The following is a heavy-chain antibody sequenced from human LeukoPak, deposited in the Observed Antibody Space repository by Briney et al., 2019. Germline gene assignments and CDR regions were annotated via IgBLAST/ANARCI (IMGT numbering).Heavy chain of an antibody. D-gene: IGHD3-16*02. CDR1: GGSISSGGYS. Sequence: PSQTLSLTCAVSGGSISSGGYSWSWIRQPPGKGLEWIGEINHSGSTNYNPSLKSRVTISVDTSKNQFSLKLSSVAAADTAVYYCARGGSGDYVWGSYRYTKPLDYWGQGTLVTVSS. CDR2: INHSGST. CDR3: ARGGSGDYVWGSYRYTKPLDY. V-gene: IGHV4-30-2*01. J-gene: IGHJ4*02.